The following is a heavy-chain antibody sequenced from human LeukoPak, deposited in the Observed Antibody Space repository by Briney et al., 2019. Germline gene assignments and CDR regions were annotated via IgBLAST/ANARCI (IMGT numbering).Heavy chain of an antibody. D-gene: IGHD1-26*01. V-gene: IGHV3-11*04. Sequence: PGGXLRLSCAASGFTFSDYYMSWLRQAPGKGLEGVSYISSSGSTIYYADSVKGRFTISRENAKNSLYLQMNSLRAEETAVYYCARGSTTRSGPLDYWGQGTLVTVSS. CDR1: GFTFSDYY. CDR3: ARGSTTRSGPLDY. J-gene: IGHJ4*02. CDR2: ISSSGSTI.